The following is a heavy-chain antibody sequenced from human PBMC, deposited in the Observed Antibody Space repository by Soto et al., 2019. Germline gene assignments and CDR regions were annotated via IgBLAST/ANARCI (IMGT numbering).Heavy chain of an antibody. CDR2: IYYSGST. Sequence: SETLSLTCTVSGGSISSYYWSWIRQPPGKGLEWIGYIYYSGSTNYNPSLKSRVTISVDTSKNQFPLKLSSVTAADTAVYYCARETYYYGSGSYYYYYYMDVWGKGTTVTVSS. CDR3: ARETYYYGSGSYYYYYYMDV. D-gene: IGHD3-10*01. V-gene: IGHV4-59*01. J-gene: IGHJ6*03. CDR1: GGSISSYY.